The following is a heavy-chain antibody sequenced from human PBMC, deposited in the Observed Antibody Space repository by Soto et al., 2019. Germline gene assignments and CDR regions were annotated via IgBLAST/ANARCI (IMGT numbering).Heavy chain of an antibody. CDR3: AKNPGYYYDSTGYHFDY. J-gene: IGHJ4*02. Sequence: GGSLRLSCAASEFPFSNYAMSWVRQAPGKGLEWVSAISYGGGTTYYADSVKGRFTISRDNSKNTLYLQMNSLRAEDTAVYYCAKNPGYYYDSTGYHFDYWGQGTLVTVSS. CDR1: EFPFSNYA. D-gene: IGHD3-22*01. V-gene: IGHV3-23*01. CDR2: ISYGGGTT.